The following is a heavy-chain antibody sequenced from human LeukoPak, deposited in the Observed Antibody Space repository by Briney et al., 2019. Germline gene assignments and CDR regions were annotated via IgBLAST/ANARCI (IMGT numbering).Heavy chain of an antibody. J-gene: IGHJ4*02. D-gene: IGHD3-22*01. V-gene: IGHV4-59*08. CDR2: IYYSGST. Sequence: SETLSLTCTVSGGSISSYYWSWIRQPPGKGLEWIGYIYYSGSTNYNPSLKSRVTISVDTSKNQFSLKLSSVTAADTAVYYCARQRGSNYYDSSGYNRELDYWGQGTLVTVSS. CDR1: GGSISSYY. CDR3: ARQRGSNYYDSSGYNRELDY.